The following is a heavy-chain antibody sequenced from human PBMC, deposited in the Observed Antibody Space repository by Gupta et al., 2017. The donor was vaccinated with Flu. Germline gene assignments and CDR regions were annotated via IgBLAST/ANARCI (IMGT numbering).Heavy chain of an antibody. V-gene: IGHV4-59*01. CDR1: GGSINGYY. CDR3: ARYDSGGYSLEY. J-gene: IGHJ4*02. D-gene: IGHD3-22*01. CDR2: IYYSGRT. Sequence: QVPLQESGPGLVKPSETLSLTCTVSGGSINGYYCGWIRQPPGKGLEWIGYIYYSGRTKYNPSIKSRVAMSVDTSQNHFSLKMNSVTAADTAVYYCARYDSGGYSLEYWGQGTLVTVSS.